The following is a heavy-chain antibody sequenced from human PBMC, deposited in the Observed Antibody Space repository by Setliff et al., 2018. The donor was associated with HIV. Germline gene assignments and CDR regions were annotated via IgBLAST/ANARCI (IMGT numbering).Heavy chain of an antibody. CDR2: IYTSGST. CDR3: ATSANRESIRFDP. V-gene: IGHV4-61*09. J-gene: IGHJ5*02. Sequence: PSETLSLTCTVSGGSISSGSYYWSWIRQPAGKGLEWIGHIYTSGSTNYNPSLKSRVTISVDTSQNQFSLKLNSVTAADTAVYYCATSANRESIRFDPWGQGILVTVS. CDR1: GGSISSGSYY.